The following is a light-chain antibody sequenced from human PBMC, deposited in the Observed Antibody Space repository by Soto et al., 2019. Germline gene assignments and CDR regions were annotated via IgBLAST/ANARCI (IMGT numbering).Light chain of an antibody. J-gene: IGKJ2*01. CDR1: QSVSSN. Sequence: EIVMTQSPATLSVSPGDRATLSCRASQSVSSNLAWYQQKPGQAPRLLIYGASTRATGVPARFSGTGSGTVFTLTISSLQSEDFAVYYCHQYNNWHTFGQGAKLEIK. CDR2: GAS. V-gene: IGKV3-15*01. CDR3: HQYNNWHT.